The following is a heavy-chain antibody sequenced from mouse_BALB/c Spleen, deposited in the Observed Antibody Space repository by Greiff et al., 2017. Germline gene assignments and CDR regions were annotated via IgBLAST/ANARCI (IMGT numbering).Heavy chain of an antibody. CDR3: ARSEEWGSPAGFAY. Sequence: VQLQQSGPELVKPGASVKMSCKASGYTFTSYVMHWVKQKPGQGLEWIGYINPYNDGTKYNEKFKGKATLTSDKSSSTAYMELSSLTSEDSAVYYCARSEEWGSPAGFAYWGQGTLVTVSA. V-gene: IGHV1-14*01. CDR2: INPYNDGT. J-gene: IGHJ3*01. D-gene: IGHD1-1*01. CDR1: GYTFTSYV.